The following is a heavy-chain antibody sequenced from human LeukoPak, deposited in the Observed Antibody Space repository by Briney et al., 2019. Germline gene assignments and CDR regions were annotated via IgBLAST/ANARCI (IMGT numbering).Heavy chain of an antibody. V-gene: IGHV3-53*01. J-gene: IGHJ4*02. D-gene: IGHD6-25*01. CDR3: ARESSGHDLDC. Sequence: GGSLRLSCAASGFTVSSNYMSWVRQAPGKGLEWVSVIYSGGSTYYADSVKGRFTISRDNSKNTLYLQMNSLRAEDTAVYYCARESSGHDLDCWGQGTLVTVSS. CDR1: GFTVSSNY. CDR2: IYSGGST.